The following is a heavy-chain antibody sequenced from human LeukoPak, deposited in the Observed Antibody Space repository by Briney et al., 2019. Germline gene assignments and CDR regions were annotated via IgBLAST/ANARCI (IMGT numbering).Heavy chain of an antibody. J-gene: IGHJ4*02. CDR1: GYPFTSYY. CDR3: VREEVGGYFDY. V-gene: IGHV1-46*01. CDR2: VFPTSGKT. Sequence: ASVKVSCKASGYPFTSYYVHWVRQAPGQGLEWMGIVFPTSGKTIYAEKFQGRVTMTRDTSTSTVYMELSSLRSDDTAVYYCVREEVGGYFDYWGQGTLVTVSS. D-gene: IGHD3-10*01.